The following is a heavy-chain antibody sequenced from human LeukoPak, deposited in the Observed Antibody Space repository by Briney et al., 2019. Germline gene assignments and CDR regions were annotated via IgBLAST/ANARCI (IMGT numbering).Heavy chain of an antibody. V-gene: IGHV1-18*01. CDR3: ARKSAGSLNWFDP. CDR1: GYTFTSYG. J-gene: IGHJ5*02. Sequence: GASVKVSCKASGYTFTSYGISWVRQAPGQGLERMGWISAYNGNTNYAQKLQGRVTMTTDTSTSTVYMELRSLRSDDTAVYYCARKSAGSLNWFDPWGQGTLVTVSS. CDR2: ISAYNGNT. D-gene: IGHD3-3*01.